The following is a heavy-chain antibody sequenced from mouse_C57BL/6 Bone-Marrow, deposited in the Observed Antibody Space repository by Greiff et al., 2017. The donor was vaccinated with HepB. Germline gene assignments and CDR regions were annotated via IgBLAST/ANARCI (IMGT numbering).Heavy chain of an antibody. CDR1: GFTFSSYA. V-gene: IGHV5-4*01. Sequence: EVKLVESGGGLVKPGGSLKLSCEASGFTFSSYAMSWVRQTPEKRLEWVATISDDGSYTYYPDNVKGRFTISRDNAKNNLYLQMSHLKSEDTAMYYFARDPILRRDWYFDVWGTGTTVTVSS. CDR3: ARDPILRRDWYFDV. CDR2: ISDDGSYT. D-gene: IGHD2-12*01. J-gene: IGHJ1*03.